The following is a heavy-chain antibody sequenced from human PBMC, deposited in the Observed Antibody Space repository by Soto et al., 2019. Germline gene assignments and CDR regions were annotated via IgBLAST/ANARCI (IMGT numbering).Heavy chain of an antibody. CDR3: ARQAKYDILTGYFPFDD. Sequence: PGESLKISCKGSGYSFTSYWISWVRQMPGKGLEWMGRIDPSDSYTNYSPSFQGHVTISADKSISTASLQWSSLKASDSAIYYCARQAKYDILTGYFPFDDWGQGTLVTVSS. J-gene: IGHJ4*02. CDR1: GYSFTSYW. V-gene: IGHV5-10-1*01. D-gene: IGHD3-9*01. CDR2: IDPSDSYT.